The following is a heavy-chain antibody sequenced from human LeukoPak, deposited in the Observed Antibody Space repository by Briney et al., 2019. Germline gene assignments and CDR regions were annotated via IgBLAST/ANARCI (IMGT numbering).Heavy chain of an antibody. Sequence: GESLKISCKGSGYSFTSYWIGWVRQMPGKGLEWMGSIYPGDSDTRYSPSFQGQVTISADKSIRTAYLQWSSLKASDTAMYYCARHQYYYGSGSQVPWSDYWGQGTLVTVSS. CDR3: ARHQYYYGSGSQVPWSDY. D-gene: IGHD3-10*01. CDR2: IYPGDSDT. CDR1: GYSFTSYW. V-gene: IGHV5-51*01. J-gene: IGHJ4*02.